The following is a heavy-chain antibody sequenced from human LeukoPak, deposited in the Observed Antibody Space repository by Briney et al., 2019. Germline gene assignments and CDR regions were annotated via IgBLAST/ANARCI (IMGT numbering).Heavy chain of an antibody. CDR1: GGSFSGYY. J-gene: IGHJ4*02. D-gene: IGHD1-26*01. V-gene: IGHV4-30-4*08. Sequence: SETLSLTCAVYGGSFSGYYWSWIRQPPGKGLEWIGYIYYSGSTYYNPSLKSRVTISVDTSKNQFSLKLSSVTAADTAVYYCARVQGVGATYFDYWGQGTLVTVSS. CDR3: ARVQGVGATYFDY. CDR2: IYYSGST.